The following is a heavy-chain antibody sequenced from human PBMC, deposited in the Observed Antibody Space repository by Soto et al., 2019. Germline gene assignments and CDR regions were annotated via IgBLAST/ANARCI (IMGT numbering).Heavy chain of an antibody. CDR1: GDSVSSRDYY. CDR2: IYFSGST. CDR3: ARDPMPDHYYYGMDV. J-gene: IGHJ6*02. D-gene: IGHD2-2*01. V-gene: IGHV4-30-4*01. Sequence: SETLSLTCTVSGDSVSSRDYYWSWVRQSPGKGLEWIGYIYFSGSTYYSPSLKSRVSMSVDTSKNQFSLRLTSVTAADTAVYLCARDPMPDHYYYGMDVWGPGTTVTVSS.